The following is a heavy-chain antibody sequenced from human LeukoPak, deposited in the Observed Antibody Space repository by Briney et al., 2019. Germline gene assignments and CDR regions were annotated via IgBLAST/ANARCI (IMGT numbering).Heavy chain of an antibody. D-gene: IGHD5-18*01. J-gene: IGHJ4*02. CDR1: GFTISSYS. CDR3: ARPLTGGYSDF. V-gene: IGHV3-48*02. CDR2: ISSSSSTT. Sequence: PGGSLRLSCAASGFTISSYSMHWVRQAPGKGLEWVSSISSSSSTTYFADSVKGRFTISRDNAKNSLYLHMNSLRDEDTAVYYCARPLTGGYSDFWGQGTLVTVSS.